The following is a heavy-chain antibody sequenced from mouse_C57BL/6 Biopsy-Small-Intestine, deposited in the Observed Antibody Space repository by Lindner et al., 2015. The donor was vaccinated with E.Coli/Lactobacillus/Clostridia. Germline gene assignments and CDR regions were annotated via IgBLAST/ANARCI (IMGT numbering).Heavy chain of an antibody. V-gene: IGHV1-7*01. CDR3: ARSEAPGRGYFDV. CDR1: GYTFTNYW. D-gene: IGHD3-3*01. Sequence: VQLQESGAELAKPGASVNLSCKASGYTFTNYWMHWVKQRPGQGLEWIGYINPSSGYGKYNQKFKDKATLTADKSSSTAYMQLSSLTYEDSAVYFCARSEAPGRGYFDVWGTGTTVTVSS. J-gene: IGHJ1*03. CDR2: INPSSGYG.